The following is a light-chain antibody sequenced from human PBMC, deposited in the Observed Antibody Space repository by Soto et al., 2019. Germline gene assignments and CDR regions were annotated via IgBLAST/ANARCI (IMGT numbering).Light chain of an antibody. V-gene: IGKV3-20*01. CDR2: GAS. CDR1: QSVTNSY. CDR3: QQNRDSLLT. Sequence: EIVLTQSPGTLSLSPGERATLSCRASQSVTNSYLAWYQRKPGQAPRLLIYGASSRATGIPDRFGGSGSGTFFSLTFFSPDPEDHPVYYSQQNRDSLLTFGGGTRVE. J-gene: IGKJ4*01.